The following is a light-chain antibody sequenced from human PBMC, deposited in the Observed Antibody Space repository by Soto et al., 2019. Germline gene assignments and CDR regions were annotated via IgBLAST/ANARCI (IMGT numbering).Light chain of an antibody. J-gene: IGLJ3*02. CDR1: SSDVGGYNY. Sequence: QSALTQPRSVSGSPGQSVTISCTGTSSDVGGYNYVSWYQLHPGTAPKLMTYDVSKRPSGVPDRFSGSKSGNTASLTISGLQAEDEADYYCCSYAGSYTWVFGGGTKLTVL. CDR2: DVS. V-gene: IGLV2-11*01. CDR3: CSYAGSYTWV.